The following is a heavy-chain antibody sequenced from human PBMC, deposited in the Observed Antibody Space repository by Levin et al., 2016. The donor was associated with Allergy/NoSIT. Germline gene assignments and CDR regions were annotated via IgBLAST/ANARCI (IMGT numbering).Heavy chain of an antibody. Sequence: GSLRLSCTVSGGSITGYYWSWIRQSPGRGLEWIGYVYYSGSTNFNPSLKSRVTLSVDMSKNQFSLELNSVTAADTAVYYCARDRLISRVKYGFDIWGQGTTVTVSS. J-gene: IGHJ3*02. CDR1: GGSITGYY. CDR2: VYYSGST. CDR3: ARDRLISRVKYGFDI. V-gene: IGHV4-59*01. D-gene: IGHD2-8*01.